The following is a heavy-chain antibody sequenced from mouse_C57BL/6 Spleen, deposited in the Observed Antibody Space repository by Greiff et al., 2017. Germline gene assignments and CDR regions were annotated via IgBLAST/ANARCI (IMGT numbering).Heavy chain of an antibody. J-gene: IGHJ2*01. Sequence: QVQLKESGAELVKPGASVKISCKASGYAFSSYWMNWVKQRPGKGLEWIGQIYPGDGDTNYNGKFKGKATLTADKSSSTAYMQLSSLTSEDSAVYFGARGTNWDVFDYWGQGTTLTVSS. CDR1: GYAFSSYW. D-gene: IGHD4-1*01. V-gene: IGHV1-80*01. CDR2: IYPGDGDT. CDR3: ARGTNWDVFDY.